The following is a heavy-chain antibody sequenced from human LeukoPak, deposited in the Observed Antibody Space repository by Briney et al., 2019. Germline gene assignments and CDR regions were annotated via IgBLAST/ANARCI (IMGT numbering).Heavy chain of an antibody. Sequence: SETLSLTCTVSGGSISSSSYYWGWIRRPPGKGLEWIGSIYYSGSTYYNPSLKSRVTISVDTSKNQFSLKLSSVTAADTAVYYCARHPRQYSSGWRPRYYGMDVWGQGTTVTVSS. D-gene: IGHD6-19*01. V-gene: IGHV4-39*01. J-gene: IGHJ6*02. CDR3: ARHPRQYSSGWRPRYYGMDV. CDR2: IYYSGST. CDR1: GGSISSSSYY.